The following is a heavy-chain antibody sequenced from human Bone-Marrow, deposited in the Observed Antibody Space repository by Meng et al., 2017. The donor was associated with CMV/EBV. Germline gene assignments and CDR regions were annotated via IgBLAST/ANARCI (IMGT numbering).Heavy chain of an antibody. Sequence: GGSLRLSCAASGFTFSSYWMHWVRQPPGKGLVWVSRINSDGSSTSYADSVKGRFTISRDNAKNTLYLQMNSLRAEDTAVYYCARDLRLYSGSYPHNYYYYGMDVWGQGTTVTVSS. D-gene: IGHD1-26*01. V-gene: IGHV3-74*01. CDR3: ARDLRLYSGSYPHNYYYYGMDV. J-gene: IGHJ6*02. CDR2: INSDGSST. CDR1: GFTFSSYW.